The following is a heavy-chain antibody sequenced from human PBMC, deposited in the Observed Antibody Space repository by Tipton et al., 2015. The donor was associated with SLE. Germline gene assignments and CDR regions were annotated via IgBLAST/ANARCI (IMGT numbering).Heavy chain of an antibody. D-gene: IGHD7-27*01. V-gene: IGHV4-39*07. J-gene: IGHJ4*02. CDR2: IYYSGST. CDR3: ARGANWGSRDFQY. CDR1: GGSISSSSYY. Sequence: TLSLTCTVSGGSISSSSYYWGWIRQPPGKGLEWIGSIYYSGSTYYNPSLKSRVTISADTSKNQFSLNLNSVTAADTAVYYCARGANWGSRDFQYWGQGTLVTVSS.